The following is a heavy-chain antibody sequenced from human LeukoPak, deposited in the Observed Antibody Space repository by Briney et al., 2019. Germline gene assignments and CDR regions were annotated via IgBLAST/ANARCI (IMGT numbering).Heavy chain of an antibody. J-gene: IGHJ6*02. CDR3: FGNYHGMDV. D-gene: IGHD1-14*01. CDR1: GGTFSSYT. Sequence: GASVKVSCKASGGTFSSYTITWVRQAPGQGLEWMGRIIPILGKPNYVQKFQGRVTITADKSTSTAYMELSSLRSEDTAVYYCFGNYHGMDVWGQGTTVTVSS. V-gene: IGHV1-69*02. CDR2: IIPILGKP.